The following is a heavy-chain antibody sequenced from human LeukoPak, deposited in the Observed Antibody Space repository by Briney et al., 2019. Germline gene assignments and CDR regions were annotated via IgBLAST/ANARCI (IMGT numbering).Heavy chain of an antibody. Sequence: PGGSLRLSCVASGFTFSSYSMSWVRQAPGKGLEWVAIIWSDGSTKYYADSVKGRFTISRDNSKNTLFLQMSSLRAEDTAVYYCAINSEQQLANYWGQGTLVIVSS. D-gene: IGHD6-13*01. J-gene: IGHJ4*02. CDR1: GFTFSSYS. CDR2: IWSDGSTK. CDR3: AINSEQQLANY. V-gene: IGHV3-33*03.